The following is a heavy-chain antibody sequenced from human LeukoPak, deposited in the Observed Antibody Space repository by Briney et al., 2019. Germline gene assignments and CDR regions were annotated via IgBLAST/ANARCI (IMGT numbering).Heavy chain of an antibody. CDR2: INPSGGGT. Sequence: ASVKVSCKASGYTFTSYYMHWVRQAPGQGLEWMAIINPSGGGTTYAQKFQGRVTMTRDTSTSTVYMELSSLRSEDTAVYYCARGGFYDTSGPTWDWFDPCGHGTLVTVSS. D-gene: IGHD3-22*01. J-gene: IGHJ5*02. CDR3: ARGGFYDTSGPTWDWFDP. V-gene: IGHV1-46*01. CDR1: GYTFTSYY.